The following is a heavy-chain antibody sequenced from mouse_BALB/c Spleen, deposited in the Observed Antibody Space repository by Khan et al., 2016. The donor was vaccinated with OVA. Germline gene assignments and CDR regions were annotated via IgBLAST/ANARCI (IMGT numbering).Heavy chain of an antibody. CDR3: ARQLYYRYNIMDY. V-gene: IGHV2-6-1*01. CDR1: GFSLTNYG. D-gene: IGHD2-12*01. J-gene: IGHJ4*01. Sequence: QVQLQQSGPGLVAPSQSLSITCTISGFSLTNYGVHWVRQPPGKGLEWLVVIWSDGSTNYNSVLKSRLTITKDNSQSQVFLKMNSLQTDDTAIYFCARQLYYRYNIMDYWGQGTTLTVSS. CDR2: IWSDGST.